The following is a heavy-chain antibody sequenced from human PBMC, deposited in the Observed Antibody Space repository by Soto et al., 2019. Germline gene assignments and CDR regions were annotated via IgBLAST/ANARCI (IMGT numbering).Heavy chain of an antibody. CDR2: IYCDDDQ. D-gene: IGHD2-15*01. CDR1: GVSLSTGGVG. Sequence: QIPLQQSSPTLATPTQTVTLTCNVSGVSLSTGGVGVRWICQPPGKALECLALIYCDDDQRSSPSLTRRLNLPKDPSKTQVVLPVTHLAPEYTATYYWAHMRAAKFDYWGQGTLVSVAS. V-gene: IGHV2-5*02. J-gene: IGHJ4*02. CDR3: AHMRAAKFDY.